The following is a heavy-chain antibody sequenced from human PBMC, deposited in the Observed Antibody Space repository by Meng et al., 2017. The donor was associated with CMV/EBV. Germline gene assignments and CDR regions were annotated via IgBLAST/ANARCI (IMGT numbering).Heavy chain of an antibody. CDR3: AREPPWDGFDY. V-gene: IGHV3-21*01. D-gene: IGHD1-26*01. J-gene: IGHJ4*02. Sequence: GESLKISCAASGFTFSGYSMNWVRQAPGKGLEWVSSISSSSSYIYYADSVKGRFTIHRDNAKNTPYLQMNSLRAEDTAVYYCAREPPWDGFDYWGQGTLVTVSS. CDR2: ISSSSSYI. CDR1: GFTFSGYS.